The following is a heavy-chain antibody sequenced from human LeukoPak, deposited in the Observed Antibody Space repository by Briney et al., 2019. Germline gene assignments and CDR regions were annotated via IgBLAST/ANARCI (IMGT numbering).Heavy chain of an antibody. J-gene: IGHJ6*02. CDR3: ARHHSCSWPEYYYGMDV. Sequence: PGGSLRLSCTASGFTFSRYCMHWVRQAPGKGLEWVAVIWYDGSNKYYADSVKGRFTISRDNSKNTLYLQMNSLRAEDTAVYYCARHHSCSWPEYYYGMDVWGQGTMVTVSS. CDR1: GFTFSRYC. CDR2: IWYDGSNK. V-gene: IGHV3-33*01. D-gene: IGHD6-13*01.